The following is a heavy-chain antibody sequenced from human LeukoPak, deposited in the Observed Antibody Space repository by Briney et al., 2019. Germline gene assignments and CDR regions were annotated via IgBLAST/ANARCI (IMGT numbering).Heavy chain of an antibody. CDR3: AKDRECGSRWYYGMDV. Sequence: GGSLRLSCAVSGFTFSSYAMSWVRQAPGKGLEWVSTISVNDDSTHYADSVKGRFTISRDNSKNTLYLQMNSLRVEDTAVYYCAKDRECGSRWYYGMDVWGQGTTVTVSS. CDR2: ISVNDDST. D-gene: IGHD6-13*01. V-gene: IGHV3-23*01. CDR1: GFTFSSYA. J-gene: IGHJ6*02.